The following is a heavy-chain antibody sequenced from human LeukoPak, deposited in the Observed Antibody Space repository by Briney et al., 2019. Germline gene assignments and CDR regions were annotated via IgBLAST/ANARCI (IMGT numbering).Heavy chain of an antibody. D-gene: IGHD4-23*01. V-gene: IGHV4-59*01. Sequence: SETLSLTCTVSGGSISSYYWSWIRQPPGKGLEWIGYIYYSGSTNYNPSLKSRVTISVDTSKNQFSLKLSSVTAADTAVYYCARIPLGRTVGAFDIRGQGTMVTVSS. CDR3: ARIPLGRTVGAFDI. CDR2: IYYSGST. CDR1: GGSISSYY. J-gene: IGHJ3*02.